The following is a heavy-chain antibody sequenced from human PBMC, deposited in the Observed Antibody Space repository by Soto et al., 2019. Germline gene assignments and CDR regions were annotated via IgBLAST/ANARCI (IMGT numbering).Heavy chain of an antibody. CDR3: AGGGVRGVITRTRDYYGMDV. J-gene: IGHJ6*02. V-gene: IGHV5-51*01. CDR2: IYPGDSDT. Sequence: GESLKISCKGSGYIFTSRGIGWVRQMPGKGLEWLGIIYPGDSDTRYSPSFQGQVTISADKSISTAYLQWSSLKASDTAMYYCAGGGVRGVITRTRDYYGMDVWGQGTTVTVSS. CDR1: GYIFTSRG. D-gene: IGHD3-10*01.